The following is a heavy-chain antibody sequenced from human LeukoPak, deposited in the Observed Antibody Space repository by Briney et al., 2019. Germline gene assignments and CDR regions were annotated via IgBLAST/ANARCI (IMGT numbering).Heavy chain of an antibody. J-gene: IGHJ4*02. D-gene: IGHD5-18*01. CDR2: ISTSGDST. CDR1: GSTFNNYA. CDR3: ARGGSDTAMAHDY. V-gene: IGHV3-23*01. Sequence: GGSLRLSCAASGSTFNNYAMTWVRQAPGKGLEWVSTISTSGDSTYYADSVKGRFTISRDDAKNTLYLQLNSLRAEDTAVYFCARGGSDTAMAHDYWGQGTLVTVSS.